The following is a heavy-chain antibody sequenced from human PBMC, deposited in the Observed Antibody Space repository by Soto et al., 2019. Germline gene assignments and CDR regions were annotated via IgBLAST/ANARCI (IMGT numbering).Heavy chain of an antibody. CDR2: MSGSGGTS. CDR3: AKGPIFGVENLYDY. J-gene: IGHJ4*02. Sequence: EVQLLESGGALVQPGGSLRLSCAASGFTFSSYAMSWVRQAPGKGLEWVSGMSGSGGTSYYTDSGKGRFTISRDNSKRTLYLQMNSLRAEDTALYYCAKGPIFGVENLYDYWGQGTLVTVSS. D-gene: IGHD3-3*01. V-gene: IGHV3-23*01. CDR1: GFTFSSYA.